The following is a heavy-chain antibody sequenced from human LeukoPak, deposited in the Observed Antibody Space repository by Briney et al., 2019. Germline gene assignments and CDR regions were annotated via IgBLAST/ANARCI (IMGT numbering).Heavy chain of an antibody. J-gene: IGHJ4*02. CDR3: TTTTVTTGNDY. V-gene: IGHV3-15*01. CDR2: IKSKTDGRTT. Sequence: GGSLRLSCAASGFIFSTYWMSWVRQAPGRGLEWVGRIKSKTDGRTTGYAAPVKGRFTISRDDSKNTLYLQMNSLKTEDTAVYYCTTTTVTTGNDYWGQGTLVTVSS. D-gene: IGHD4-17*01. CDR1: GFIFSTYW.